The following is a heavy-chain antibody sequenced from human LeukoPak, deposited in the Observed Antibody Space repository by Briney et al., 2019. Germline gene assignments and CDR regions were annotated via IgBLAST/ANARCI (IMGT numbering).Heavy chain of an antibody. Sequence: GGSLRLSCAASGFSFSSFAMTWVRQAPGKGLEWVSSITGGHYPTYNTDSVKGRFTISRDNSKNTLYLQMNSLRAEDTAVYYCAKDGHDYVWGSYSIYYWGQGTLVTVSS. J-gene: IGHJ4*02. CDR2: ITGGHYPT. CDR1: GFSFSSFA. D-gene: IGHD3-16*01. V-gene: IGHV3-23*01. CDR3: AKDGHDYVWGSYSIYY.